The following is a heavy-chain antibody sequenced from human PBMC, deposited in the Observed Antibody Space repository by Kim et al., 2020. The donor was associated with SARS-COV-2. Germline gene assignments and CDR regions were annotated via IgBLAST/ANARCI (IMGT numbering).Heavy chain of an antibody. Sequence: ASVKVSCKVSGYTLTDLSIHWVRQTPGKGLEWMGGFDPEDGETVYAQIFQGRVTMTEDTSTDTAYMELTSLRSEDTAVYFCATGGRVGVTLDYWGRGTLV. V-gene: IGHV1-24*01. J-gene: IGHJ4*02. CDR3: ATGGRVGVTLDY. CDR2: FDPEDGET. CDR1: GYTLTDLS. D-gene: IGHD1-26*01.